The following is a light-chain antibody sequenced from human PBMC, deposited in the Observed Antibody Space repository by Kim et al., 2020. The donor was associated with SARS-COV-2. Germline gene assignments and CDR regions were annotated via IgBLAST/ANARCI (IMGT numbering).Light chain of an antibody. J-gene: IGLJ1*01. CDR2: EVT. CDR3: CAYAGFSTLV. Sequence: GQSVNITCTGTSSDIGEYDFVSWYQQHPGQVPKLMIYEVTKRPSGVPDRFSGSKSGNTASLTVSGLQAEDEAQYYCCAYAGFSTLVFGTGTKVTVL. V-gene: IGLV2-8*01. CDR1: SSDIGEYDF.